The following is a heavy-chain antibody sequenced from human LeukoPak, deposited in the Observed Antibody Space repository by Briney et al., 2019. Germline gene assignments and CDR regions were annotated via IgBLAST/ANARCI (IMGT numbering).Heavy chain of an antibody. CDR3: ARDDPRSQLRYFDWPKHALYYYYGMDV. J-gene: IGHJ6*04. V-gene: IGHV1-69*06. CDR2: IIPIFGTA. Sequence: SVKVSCKASGGTFSSYAISWVRQAPGQGLEWMGGIIPIFGTANYAQKLQGRVTITADKSTSTAYMELSSLRSEDTAVYYCARDDPRSQLRYFDWPKHALYYYYGMDVWGKGTTVTVSS. CDR1: GGTFSSYA. D-gene: IGHD3-9*01.